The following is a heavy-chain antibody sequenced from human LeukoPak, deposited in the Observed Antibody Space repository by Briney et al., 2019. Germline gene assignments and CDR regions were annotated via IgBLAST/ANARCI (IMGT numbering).Heavy chain of an antibody. D-gene: IGHD2-2*01. Sequence: ASVKVSCKASGYTFTSYDINWVRQATGQGLEWMGWMNPNSGNTGYAQKFQGRVTMTRNTSISTAYMELSSLRSEDTAVYYCARIGLVVVPAASYHYYYGMDVWGQGTTDTVSS. V-gene: IGHV1-8*01. J-gene: IGHJ6*02. CDR3: ARIGLVVVPAASYHYYYGMDV. CDR1: GYTFTSYD. CDR2: MNPNSGNT.